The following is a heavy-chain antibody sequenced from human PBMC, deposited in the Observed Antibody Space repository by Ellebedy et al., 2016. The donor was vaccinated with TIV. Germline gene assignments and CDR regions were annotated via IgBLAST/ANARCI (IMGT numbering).Heavy chain of an antibody. Sequence: MPGGSLRLSCTVSGGSISSYYWSWIRQPPGKGLEWIGYIYYSGSTNYNPSLKSRVTISVDTSKNQFSLKLSSVTAADTAVYYCARSGRNWNYGGSDYWGQGTLVTVSS. CDR2: IYYSGST. J-gene: IGHJ4*02. CDR1: GGSISSYY. CDR3: ARSGRNWNYGGSDY. V-gene: IGHV4-59*01. D-gene: IGHD1-7*01.